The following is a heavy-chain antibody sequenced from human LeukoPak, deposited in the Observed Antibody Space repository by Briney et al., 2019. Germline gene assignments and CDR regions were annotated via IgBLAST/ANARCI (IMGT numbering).Heavy chain of an antibody. CDR3: AKSPLHGAFDI. V-gene: IGHV1-69*04. CDR1: GGTFSSYA. Sequence: ASVKVSCKASGGTFSSYAISWVRQAPGQGLEWMGRIIPILGIANYAQKFQGRVTITADKSTSTAYMELSSLRSEDTAVYYCAKSPLHGAFDIWGQGTMVTVSS. J-gene: IGHJ3*02. CDR2: IIPILGIA.